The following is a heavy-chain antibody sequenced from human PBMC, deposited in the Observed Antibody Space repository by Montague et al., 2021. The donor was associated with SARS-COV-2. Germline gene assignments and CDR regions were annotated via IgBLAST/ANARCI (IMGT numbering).Heavy chain of an antibody. D-gene: IGHD5-18*01. J-gene: IGHJ4*02. Sequence: SETLSLTCTVTGGPISGSSDYWGWLRQSPGKGLEWIASVYYSGXTXYXXSLKSRLTISVDTSKNQFSLKLNSVTAADTALYYCARREYSYGWGDWGQGTLVTVSS. CDR2: VYYSGXT. CDR1: GGPISGSSDY. V-gene: IGHV4-39*01. CDR3: ARREYSYGWGD.